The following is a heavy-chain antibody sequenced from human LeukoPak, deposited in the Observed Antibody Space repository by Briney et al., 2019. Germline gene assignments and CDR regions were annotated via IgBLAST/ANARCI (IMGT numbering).Heavy chain of an antibody. CDR3: ARWVSTSYDAFDI. Sequence: GGSLRLSCAASGFTFSYYAMHWVRQAPGKGLEYVSAISNDGGSTYYANSVKGRFTISRDNSKNMLYLQMGSLRAEDMAVYYCARWVSTSYDAFDIWGQGTMVTFSS. V-gene: IGHV3-64*01. CDR2: ISNDGGST. D-gene: IGHD6-6*01. J-gene: IGHJ3*02. CDR1: GFTFSYYA.